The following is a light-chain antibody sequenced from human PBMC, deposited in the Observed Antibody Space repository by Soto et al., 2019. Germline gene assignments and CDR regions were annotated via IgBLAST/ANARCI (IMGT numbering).Light chain of an antibody. CDR3: QQRSNWPPGYT. CDR2: DAS. J-gene: IGKJ2*01. Sequence: EIVLTQSPATLSLSPGERATLSCRASQSVSSYLAWYQQKPVQAPRLLIYDASNRATGIPARFSGSGSGTDFTLTISSLEPEDCAGYYCQQRSNWPPGYTFGQGTKLEIK. V-gene: IGKV3-11*01. CDR1: QSVSSY.